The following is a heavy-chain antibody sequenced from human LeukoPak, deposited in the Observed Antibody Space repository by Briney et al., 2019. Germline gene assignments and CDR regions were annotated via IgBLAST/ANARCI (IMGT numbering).Heavy chain of an antibody. CDR2: ISWNSGSI. CDR3: AKDKGAYSSGVYD. CDR1: GFTFDDYA. V-gene: IGHV3-9*01. Sequence: GGSLRLSCAASGFTFDDYAMHWVRQAPGKGLEWVSGISWNSGSIGYADSVKGRFTISRDSAKNSLYLQMNSLRVEDTALYYCAKDKGAYSSGVYDWGQGTLVTVSP. D-gene: IGHD6-19*01. J-gene: IGHJ4*02.